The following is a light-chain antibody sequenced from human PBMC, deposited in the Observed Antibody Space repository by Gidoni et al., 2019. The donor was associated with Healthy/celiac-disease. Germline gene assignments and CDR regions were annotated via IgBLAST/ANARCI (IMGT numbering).Light chain of an antibody. CDR3: QQYDNLPLT. Sequence: DIQMTQSPSSLSASVGDRVTITCQASQDISNYLHWYQQKPGKAPTRLIYDASNLETGVPSRFSGSGSGTDFTFTISSLQPEDIATYYCQQYDNLPLTFGPGTKVEIK. J-gene: IGKJ3*01. CDR1: QDISNY. V-gene: IGKV1-33*01. CDR2: DAS.